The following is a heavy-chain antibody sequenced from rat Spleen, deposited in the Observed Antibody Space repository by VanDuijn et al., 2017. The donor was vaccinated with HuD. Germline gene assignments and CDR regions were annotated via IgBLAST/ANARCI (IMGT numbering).Heavy chain of an antibody. CDR3: TAGGLGARNWFAY. V-gene: IGHV5-35*01. J-gene: IGHJ3*01. D-gene: IGHD5-1*01. Sequence: EVQLVESGGGLVQPGSPLKLSCAASGFSFSSNWLNWIRQAPGKGLEWVASITPDGSTTYYLDTVKGRFVISKDNAENTGYLQMNRLRSKDTAMYYCTAGGLGARNWFAYWGQGSLVTVSS. CDR1: GFSFSSNW. CDR2: ITPDGSTT.